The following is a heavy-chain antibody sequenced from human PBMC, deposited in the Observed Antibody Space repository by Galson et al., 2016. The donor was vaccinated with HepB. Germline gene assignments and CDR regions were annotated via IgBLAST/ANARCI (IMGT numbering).Heavy chain of an antibody. CDR3: ARDGNHGYDMDY. CDR1: GFTSSGYN. Sequence: SLRLSCAASGFTSSGYNMDWVRQAPGKGLEWVSYISSGSSAIYYADSVKGRFTISRDNAKNSLYLQMNSLRDEDTAIYFCARDGNHGYDMDYWGQGTLVTVPS. J-gene: IGHJ4*02. CDR2: ISSGSSAI. D-gene: IGHD1-14*01. V-gene: IGHV3-48*02.